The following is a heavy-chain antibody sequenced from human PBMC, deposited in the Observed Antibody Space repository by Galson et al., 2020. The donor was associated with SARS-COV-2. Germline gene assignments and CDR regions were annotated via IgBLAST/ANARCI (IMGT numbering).Heavy chain of an antibody. CDR1: GFSLSTTGVG. Sequence: SGPTLVKPTPTLTLTSTFTGFSLSTTGVGVGWIRQPTGKARKWLALIYWNDDKRNSPSQKTRLTITKHTTKNQVVRTMTNMDPGDTATYYCAHRHLVITFGGVFVYPAPLDFWGQGTLVTVSS. D-gene: IGHD3-16*02. CDR3: AHRHLVITFGGVFVYPAPLDF. V-gene: IGHV2-5*01. J-gene: IGHJ4*02. CDR2: IYWNDDK.